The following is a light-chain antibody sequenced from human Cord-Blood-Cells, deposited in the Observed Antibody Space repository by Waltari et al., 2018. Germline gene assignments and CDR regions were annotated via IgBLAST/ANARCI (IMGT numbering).Light chain of an antibody. CDR1: SSDVGSYNL. CDR3: CSYAGSSTGV. V-gene: IGLV2-23*01. CDR2: EGS. Sequence: QSALTQPASVSGSPGQSITIPCTGTSSDVGSYNLVSWYQQHPGKAPKLMIYEGSKRPSGVSNRFSGSNSGNTASLTISGLQAEDEADYYCCSYAGSSTGVFGGGTKLTVL. J-gene: IGLJ3*02.